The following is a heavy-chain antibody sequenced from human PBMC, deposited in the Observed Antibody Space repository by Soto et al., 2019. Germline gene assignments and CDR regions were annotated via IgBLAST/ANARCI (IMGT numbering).Heavy chain of an antibody. CDR1: GFTFISYA. Sequence: GGSLRLSCAASGFTFISYAISWVRLAPGKGLEWVSTITGSGSGYNTFYTDSVKGRFSISRDNSENTVYLQMNSLRAEDTAMYYCAKARMGDRSSFDYWGQGTLVTV. D-gene: IGHD3-16*01. CDR2: ITGSGSGYNT. J-gene: IGHJ4*02. CDR3: AKARMGDRSSFDY. V-gene: IGHV3-23*01.